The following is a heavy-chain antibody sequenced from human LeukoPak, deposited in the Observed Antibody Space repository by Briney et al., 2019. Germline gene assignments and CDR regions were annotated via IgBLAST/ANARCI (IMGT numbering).Heavy chain of an antibody. V-gene: IGHV3-7*01. CDR2: MKEDGTQI. D-gene: IGHD1-26*01. CDR1: GFTFSRST. J-gene: IGHJ4*02. Sequence: GGSLRLSCVVSGFTFSRSTVTWVRQAPGKGPEWVAKMKEDGTQIHYVDSVKGRFTISRDNAKNSLFLQMNSLRVEDTAVYYCATGGAPGGRFENWGQGMLVTVSS. CDR3: ATGGAPGGRFEN.